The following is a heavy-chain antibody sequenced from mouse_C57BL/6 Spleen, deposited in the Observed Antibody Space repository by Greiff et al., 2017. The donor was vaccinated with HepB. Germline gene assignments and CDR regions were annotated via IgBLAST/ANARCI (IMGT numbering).Heavy chain of an antibody. Sequence: QVQLKQPGTELVKPGASVKLSCKASGYTFTSYWMHWVKQRPGQGLEWIGNINPSNGVTNYNEKFKSKATLTVDKSSSTAYMQLSSLTSEDSAVYYCARENYSKGWYFDVWGTGTTVTVSS. D-gene: IGHD2-5*01. J-gene: IGHJ1*03. CDR2: INPSNGVT. V-gene: IGHV1-53*01. CDR3: ARENYSKGWYFDV. CDR1: GYTFTSYW.